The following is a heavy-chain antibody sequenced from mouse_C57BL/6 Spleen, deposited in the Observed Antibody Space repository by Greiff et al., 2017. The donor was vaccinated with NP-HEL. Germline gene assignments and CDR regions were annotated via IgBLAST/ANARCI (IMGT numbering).Heavy chain of an antibody. CDR1: GFTFSDYG. J-gene: IGHJ2*01. Sequence: EVKLVESGGGLVKPGGSLKLSCAASGFTFSDYGMHWVRQAPEKGLEWVAYISSGSSTIYYADTVKGRFTISRDNAKNTLFLQMTSLRSEDTAMYYCARDSYLSYFDYWGQGTTLTVSS. CDR2: ISSGSSTI. D-gene: IGHD5-5*01. CDR3: ARDSYLSYFDY. V-gene: IGHV5-17*01.